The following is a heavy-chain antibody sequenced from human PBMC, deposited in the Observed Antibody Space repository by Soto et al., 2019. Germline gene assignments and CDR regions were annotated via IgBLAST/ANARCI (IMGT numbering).Heavy chain of an antibody. CDR3: AREAITMVRGVTSFF. J-gene: IGHJ4*02. CDR2: INAGNGNT. D-gene: IGHD3-10*01. Sequence: QVQLVQSGAEVKKPGASVKVSCKASGYTFTSYAMHWVRQAPGQRLEWMGWINAGNGNTKYSQKFQGRVTITRDTSASTAYRELSSLRSEDTAVYYCAREAITMVRGVTSFFWGQGTLVTVSS. V-gene: IGHV1-3*01. CDR1: GYTFTSYA.